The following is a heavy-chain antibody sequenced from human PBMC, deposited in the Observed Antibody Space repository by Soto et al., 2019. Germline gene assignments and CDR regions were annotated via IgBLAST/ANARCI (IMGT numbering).Heavy chain of an antibody. V-gene: IGHV3-33*01. CDR2: IWYDGSNK. J-gene: IGHJ5*02. D-gene: IGHD3-10*02. CDR1: GFTFRNYG. Sequence: QVQLVESGGGVVQPGRSLRLSCAASGFTFRNYGMHWVRQAPGKGLEWLAVIWYDGSNKYYADFVKGRFTISRDNSKNTLYLEMNSLRDEDTAVYYCARDVRSRWYDLWGQGTLVIVSS. CDR3: ARDVRSRWYDL.